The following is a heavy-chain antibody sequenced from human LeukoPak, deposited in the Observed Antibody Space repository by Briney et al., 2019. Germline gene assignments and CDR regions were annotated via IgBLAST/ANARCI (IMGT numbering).Heavy chain of an antibody. D-gene: IGHD3-9*01. Sequence: GGSLRLSCTASGFTFSSYEMNWVRQAPGKGLEWVSYISSSGSTIYYADSVKGRFTISRDNAKKSLYLQMNSLRAEDTAVYYCARELRTPYDILGRGNAFDIWGQGTMVTVSS. J-gene: IGHJ3*02. CDR2: ISSSGSTI. CDR3: ARELRTPYDILGRGNAFDI. V-gene: IGHV3-48*03. CDR1: GFTFSSYE.